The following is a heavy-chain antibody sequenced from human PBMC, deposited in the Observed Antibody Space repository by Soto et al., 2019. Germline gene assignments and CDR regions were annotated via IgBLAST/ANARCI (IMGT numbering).Heavy chain of an antibody. CDR1: GFTFSSYG. V-gene: IGHV3-33*01. CDR2: IWYDGSNK. Sequence: PGGSLRLSCAASGFTFSSYGMHRVRQAPGKGLEWVAVIWYDGSNKYYADSVKGRFTISRDNSKNTLYLQMNSMRAEDTAVYYCARGVQQLVRLYFDYWGQGTLVTVSS. D-gene: IGHD6-6*01. CDR3: ARGVQQLVRLYFDY. J-gene: IGHJ4*02.